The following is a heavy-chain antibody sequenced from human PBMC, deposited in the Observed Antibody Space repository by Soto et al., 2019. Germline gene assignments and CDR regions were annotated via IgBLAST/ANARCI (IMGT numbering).Heavy chain of an antibody. CDR1: GFTFSSYA. CDR3: AKGTFGVVTFGLRDDH. Sequence: EVQLLEYGGGLVQPGGSLRLSCAASGFTFSSYAMSWVGQAPGKGMEWVSAISGSGGSTYYADSVKGRFTISRDNSKNTLYLQMNRLRVEYTAVYYCAKGTFGVVTFGLRDDHWGQGTLVTVSS. V-gene: IGHV3-23*01. D-gene: IGHD3-3*01. J-gene: IGHJ4*02. CDR2: ISGSGGST.